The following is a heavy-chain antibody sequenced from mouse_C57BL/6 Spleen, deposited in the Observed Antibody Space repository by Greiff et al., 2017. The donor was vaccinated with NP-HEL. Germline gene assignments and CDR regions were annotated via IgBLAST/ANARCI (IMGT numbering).Heavy chain of an antibody. V-gene: IGHV5-9-1*02. J-gene: IGHJ1*03. CDR1: GFTFSSYA. Sequence: EVMLVESGEGLVKPGGSLKLSCAASGFTFSSYAMSWVRQTPEKRLEWVAYISSGGDYIYYADTVKGRFTISRDNARNTLYLQMRSLKSEDTAMYYCTRDEGYFDVWGTGTTVTVSS. CDR2: ISSGGDYI. CDR3: TRDEGYFDV.